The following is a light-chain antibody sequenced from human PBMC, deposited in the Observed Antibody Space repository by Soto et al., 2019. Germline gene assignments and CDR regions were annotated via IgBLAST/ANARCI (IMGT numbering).Light chain of an antibody. CDR2: GVS. CDR3: LQHNSYPRT. Sequence: DIQMTQSPSSLSAPLGDRVTITCRASQGNTNDLAWYQQIPGKAPKRLIYGVSRLESGVPSRFSGSGSGTEFTLTISSLQPGDFGTYYCLQHNSYPRTFGQGTKVEIK. CDR1: QGNTND. J-gene: IGKJ1*01. V-gene: IGKV1-17*01.